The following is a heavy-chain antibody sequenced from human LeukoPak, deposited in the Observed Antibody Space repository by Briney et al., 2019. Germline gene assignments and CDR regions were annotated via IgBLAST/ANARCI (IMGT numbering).Heavy chain of an antibody. CDR2: ISVSGGST. J-gene: IGHJ4*02. CDR3: AKAPSNTIFGVDRFDY. V-gene: IGHV3-23*01. CDR1: GFTFSSYA. Sequence: KTGGSLRLSCAASGFTFSSYAMTWVRQAPGKGLEWVSSISVSGGSTYYADSVKGRFTISRDNSKNTLYLQMNSLRAEDTAVYYCAKAPSNTIFGVDRFDYWGQGTLVTVSS. D-gene: IGHD3-3*01.